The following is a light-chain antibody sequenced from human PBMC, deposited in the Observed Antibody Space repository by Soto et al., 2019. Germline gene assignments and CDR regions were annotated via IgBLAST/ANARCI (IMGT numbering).Light chain of an antibody. CDR2: EVT. J-gene: IGLJ1*01. CDR1: TGDVGGYNY. CDR3: SSYTISATYV. Sequence: QSVLAQPASVSGSPGQSITISCTGTTGDVGGYNYVSWYQHHPGEAPKLMIFEVTKRPPGVSNRFSGSKSGNTASLTISGLQPEDEADYFCSSYTISATYVFGSGTKLTVL. V-gene: IGLV2-14*01.